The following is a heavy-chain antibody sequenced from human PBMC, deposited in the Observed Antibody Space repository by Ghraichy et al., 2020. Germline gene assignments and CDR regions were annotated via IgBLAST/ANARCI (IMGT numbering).Heavy chain of an antibody. Sequence: GGSLRLSCEASEFTFSNYGMSWVRQVPGKGLEWVLCISGSGGSTFYADSVKGRFTISRDNSKNTLYLQLSSLRAEDTAVYYCTRLKAVGVWFGEVWGQGTLFSVSS. CDR1: EFTFSNYG. J-gene: IGHJ4*02. D-gene: IGHD3-10*01. V-gene: IGHV3-23*01. CDR2: ISGSGGST. CDR3: TRLKAVGVWFGEV.